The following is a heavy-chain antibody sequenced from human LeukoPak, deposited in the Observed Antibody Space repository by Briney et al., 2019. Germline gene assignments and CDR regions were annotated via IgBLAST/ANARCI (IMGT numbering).Heavy chain of an antibody. CDR2: ISAGGGNT. J-gene: IGHJ4*02. V-gene: IGHV3-23*01. Sequence: PGGSLRLSCAASGFTFSSYGMHWVRQAPGKGLEWVAAISAGGGNTYYADFVKGRLIVSRDNSKNTLYLQMNGLRAEDTALYYCAKDRSAIITWSDYWGQGTLVTVSS. CDR1: GFTFSSYG. CDR3: AKDRSAIITWSDY. D-gene: IGHD3-22*01.